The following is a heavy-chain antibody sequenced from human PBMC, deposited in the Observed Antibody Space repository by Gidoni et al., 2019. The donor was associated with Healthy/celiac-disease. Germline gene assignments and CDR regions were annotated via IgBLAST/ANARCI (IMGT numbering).Heavy chain of an antibody. CDR1: GFTFSSYG. J-gene: IGHJ4*02. CDR3: ARGQQVGATPGDY. D-gene: IGHD1-26*01. CDR2: IWYDGSNK. Sequence: QVQLVESGGGVVQPGRSLRLSCAASGFTFSSYGMHWVRQAPGKGLEWVAVIWYDGSNKYYADSVKGRFTISRDNSKNTLYLQMNSLRAEDTAVYYCARGQQVGATPGDYWGQGTLVTVSS. V-gene: IGHV3-33*08.